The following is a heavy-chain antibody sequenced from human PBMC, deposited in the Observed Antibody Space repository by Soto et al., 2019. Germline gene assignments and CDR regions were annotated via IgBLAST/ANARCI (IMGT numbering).Heavy chain of an antibody. Sequence: EVQLVGSGGGLVQPGGSLRLSCAASGFTFSSYWMHWVRQVPGKGLVWVSRINSDGSSTSYADSVKGRFTISRDNAKNTLYLQMNSLRAEDTAVYYCARRSISSGWSGYEDYWGQGTLVTVSS. CDR1: GFTFSSYW. CDR2: INSDGSST. V-gene: IGHV3-74*01. D-gene: IGHD6-19*01. J-gene: IGHJ4*02. CDR3: ARRSISSGWSGYEDY.